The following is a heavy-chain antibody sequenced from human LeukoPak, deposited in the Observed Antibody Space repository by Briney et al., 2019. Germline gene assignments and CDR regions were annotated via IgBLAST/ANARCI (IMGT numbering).Heavy chain of an antibody. J-gene: IGHJ4*02. CDR3: ARTRVPGSYSPKGPFDY. Sequence: SQTLSLTCTVSGGSISSGGYYWSWIRQPPSKGLEWIGSMYYSGSIFYNPSLKSRVTISINTSKNQFSLKVSSVTAADTAVYYCARTRVPGSYSPKGPFDYWGQGTLVTVSS. V-gene: IGHV4-39*07. CDR2: MYYSGSI. CDR1: GGSISSGGYY. D-gene: IGHD1-26*01.